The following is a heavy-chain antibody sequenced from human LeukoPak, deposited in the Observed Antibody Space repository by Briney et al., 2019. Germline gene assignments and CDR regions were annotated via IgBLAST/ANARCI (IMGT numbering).Heavy chain of an antibody. Sequence: GASVKVSCKASGGTFSSYAISWVRQAPGQGLEWMGGIIPIFGTANYAQKFQGRVTITRNTSISTAYMELSSLRSEDTAVYYCARGSLRYGSGSMGYWGQGTLVTVSS. CDR2: IIPIFGTA. V-gene: IGHV1-69*05. D-gene: IGHD3-10*01. J-gene: IGHJ4*02. CDR3: ARGSLRYGSGSMGY. CDR1: GGTFSSYA.